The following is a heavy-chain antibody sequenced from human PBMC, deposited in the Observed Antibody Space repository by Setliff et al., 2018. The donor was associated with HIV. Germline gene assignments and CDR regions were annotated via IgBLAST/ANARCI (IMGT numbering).Heavy chain of an antibody. Sequence: ASVKVSCKASGYPFTSYYMHWVRQAPGQGLEWMGIINPTGGSTSYAQKFQGRVTMTTDTSTSTVYMELGNLRSDDTAVYYCARRGYSYDTSGYYYYFDYWGQGTLVTVSS. J-gene: IGHJ4*02. CDR3: ARRGYSYDTSGYYYYFDY. CDR1: GYPFTSYY. CDR2: INPTGGST. V-gene: IGHV1-46*01. D-gene: IGHD3-22*01.